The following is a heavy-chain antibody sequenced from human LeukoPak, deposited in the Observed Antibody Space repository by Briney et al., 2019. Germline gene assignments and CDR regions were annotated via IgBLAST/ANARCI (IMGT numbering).Heavy chain of an antibody. D-gene: IGHD3-16*02. Sequence: PGGSLRLSCAASGFTFSSYAMSRVRQAPGKGLEWVSAISGSGGSTYYADSVKGRFTISRDNSKNTLYLQMNSLRAEDTAVYYRASPLLWGSYRTDYWGQGTLVTVSS. V-gene: IGHV3-23*01. CDR3: ASPLLWGSYRTDY. CDR2: ISGSGGST. J-gene: IGHJ4*02. CDR1: GFTFSSYA.